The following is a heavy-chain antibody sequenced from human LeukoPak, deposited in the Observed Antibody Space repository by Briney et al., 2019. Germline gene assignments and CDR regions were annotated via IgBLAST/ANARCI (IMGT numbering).Heavy chain of an antibody. CDR3: ARQNFLVRGIINVHYFYYYMDI. CDR1: GGSISSSSYY. V-gene: IGHV4-39*01. D-gene: IGHD3-10*01. CDR2: IYYSGST. Sequence: SETLSLTCTVSGGSISSSSYYWGWIRQPPGKGLEWIGSIYYSGSTYYNPSLKSRVTISLDTSKNQFSLKLSSMTAADTAVYFCARQNFLVRGIINVHYFYYYMDIWGKGTTVTVSS. J-gene: IGHJ6*03.